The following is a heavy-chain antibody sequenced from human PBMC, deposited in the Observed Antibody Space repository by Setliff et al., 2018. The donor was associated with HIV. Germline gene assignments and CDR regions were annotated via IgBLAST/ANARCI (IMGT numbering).Heavy chain of an antibody. D-gene: IGHD4-4*01. J-gene: IGHJ4*02. Sequence: GGSLRLSCVGSGFMFSSYWMNWVRQAPGKGLEWVANINPDGSKKSYVDSVKGRFTISRDNAKNSVFLQMSSLRVDDTAVYYCAGWGFDYNYWGQGTLVTVSS. CDR2: INPDGSKK. V-gene: IGHV3-7*01. CDR3: AGWGFDYNY. CDR1: GFMFSSYW.